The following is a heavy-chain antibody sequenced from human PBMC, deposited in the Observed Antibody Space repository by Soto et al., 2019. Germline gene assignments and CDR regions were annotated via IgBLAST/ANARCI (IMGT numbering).Heavy chain of an antibody. CDR2: IYHSGST. J-gene: IGHJ5*02. Sequence: TSETLSLTCAVSGGSISSGGYSWSWIRQPPGKGLEWIGYIYHSGSTYYNPSLKSRVTISVDRSKNQFSLKLSSVTAADTAVYYCARDAWENWFDPWGQGTLVTVSS. D-gene: IGHD1-26*01. V-gene: IGHV4-30-2*01. CDR3: ARDAWENWFDP. CDR1: GGSISSGGYS.